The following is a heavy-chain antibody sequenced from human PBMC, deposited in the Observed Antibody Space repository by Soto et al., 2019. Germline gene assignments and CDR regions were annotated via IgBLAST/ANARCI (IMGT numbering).Heavy chain of an antibody. CDR3: ARNRFGGYYGMDV. Sequence: QVQLQESGPGLVKPSQTLSLTCTVSGGSISSGGYYWSWIRQHPGKGLEWIGYIYYSGSTYYNPSLKSRVTISLDTSKNQFSLKLSSVTAADTAVYYCARNRFGGYYGMDVWGQGTTVTVSS. CDR2: IYYSGST. CDR1: GGSISSGGYY. J-gene: IGHJ6*02. V-gene: IGHV4-31*03. D-gene: IGHD3-3*01.